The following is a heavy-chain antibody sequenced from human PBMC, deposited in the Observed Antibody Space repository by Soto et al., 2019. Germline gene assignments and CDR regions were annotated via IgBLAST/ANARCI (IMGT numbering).Heavy chain of an antibody. CDR3: ARALRITMIVVVHENAFDI. J-gene: IGHJ3*02. CDR1: CYTFTSYG. V-gene: IGHV1-18*01. CDR2: ISAYNGNT. Sequence: ASVKASCKASCYTFTSYGMSWGRQAPVQGLEWMGWISAYNGNTNYAQKLQGRFTMTTDTSTSTAYMELRSLRSEDTAVYYCARALRITMIVVVHENAFDIWGQGTMVTVSS. D-gene: IGHD3-22*01.